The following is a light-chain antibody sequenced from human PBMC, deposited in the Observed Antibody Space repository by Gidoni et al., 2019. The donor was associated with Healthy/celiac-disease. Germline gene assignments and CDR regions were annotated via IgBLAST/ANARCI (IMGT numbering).Light chain of an antibody. V-gene: IGKV3-20*01. Sequence: EIVLTQSPGTLSLSPGERATLSCRASQSVSSSYLAWYQQKPGQAPRLLIYGASSRATGIPDRFSGSGSGTDFTLTISRLEPEDCAVYYCQQYGLTFGGGTKVEIK. CDR3: QQYGLT. J-gene: IGKJ4*01. CDR1: QSVSSSY. CDR2: GAS.